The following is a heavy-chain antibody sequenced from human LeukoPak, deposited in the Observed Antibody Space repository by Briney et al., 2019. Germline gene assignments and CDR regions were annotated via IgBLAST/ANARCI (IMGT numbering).Heavy chain of an antibody. V-gene: IGHV3-74*01. CDR1: GFIFSNYY. Sequence: GGSLRLSCAASGFIFSNYYMHWVRQAPGKGLVWVSRITSDGSHTLYAEFVRGRFTISRDNSKNTLYLQINSLRAENTAVYYCAKDPSSCYYDSSGYYCIHYFDYWGQGTLVTVSS. J-gene: IGHJ4*02. CDR3: AKDPSSCYYDSSGYYCIHYFDY. D-gene: IGHD3-22*01. CDR2: ITSDGSHT.